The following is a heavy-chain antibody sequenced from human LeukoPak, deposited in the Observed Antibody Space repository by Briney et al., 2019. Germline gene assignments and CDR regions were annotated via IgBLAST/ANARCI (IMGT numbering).Heavy chain of an antibody. V-gene: IGHV3-74*01. Sequence: PGGSLRLSCAASGFTFSSYWMHWVRQAPGKGLLWVSRIITDGSSTSYADSVKGRFTNARDTAKNTLYLQLNSRRADDTAVYYCASGKGSSRSLDYWGQGTLVTVSS. CDR2: IITDGSST. CDR1: GFTFSSYW. D-gene: IGHD6-13*01. J-gene: IGHJ4*02. CDR3: ASGKGSSRSLDY.